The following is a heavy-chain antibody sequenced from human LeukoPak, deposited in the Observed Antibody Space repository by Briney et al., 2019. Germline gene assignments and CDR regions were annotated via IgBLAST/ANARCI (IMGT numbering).Heavy chain of an antibody. J-gene: IGHJ4*02. Sequence: SETLSLTCTVSGGSTSSGSYYWSWIRQPAGKGLEWIGRIDTSGSTNYSPSLKGRVTMSADTSKKQFSLKLRSVTAADTAVYYCAREGIYGDYRHWGQGTLVTVSS. CDR2: IDTSGST. CDR1: GGSTSSGSYY. D-gene: IGHD4-17*01. V-gene: IGHV4-61*02. CDR3: AREGIYGDYRH.